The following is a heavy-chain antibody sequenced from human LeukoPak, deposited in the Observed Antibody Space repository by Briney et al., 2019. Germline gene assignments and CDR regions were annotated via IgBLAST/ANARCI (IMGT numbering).Heavy chain of an antibody. CDR2: IYYSGST. CDR3: ARQMDTAMVTGHYYYYMDV. Sequence: PSETLSLICTVSGGSISSYYWSWIRQPPGKGLEWIGYIYYSGSTNYNPSLKSRVTISVDTSKNQFSLKLSSVTAADTAVYYCARQMDTAMVTGHYYYYMDVWGKGTTVTVSS. V-gene: IGHV4-59*08. D-gene: IGHD5-18*01. CDR1: GGSISSYY. J-gene: IGHJ6*03.